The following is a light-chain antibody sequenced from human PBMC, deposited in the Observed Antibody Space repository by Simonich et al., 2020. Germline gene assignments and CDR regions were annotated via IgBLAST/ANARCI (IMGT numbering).Light chain of an antibody. CDR3: AAWDDSLSGPV. CDR1: SSNIGSNT. Sequence: QSVLTQPPSASGTPGQRVTISCSGSSSNIGSNTVNWYQQPPGTAPKLLIYRKNQRPSGVPDRFSGAKSGTSASLAISGLQSEDEADYYCAAWDDSLSGPVFGGGTKLTVL. CDR2: RKN. J-gene: IGLJ2*01. V-gene: IGLV1-44*01.